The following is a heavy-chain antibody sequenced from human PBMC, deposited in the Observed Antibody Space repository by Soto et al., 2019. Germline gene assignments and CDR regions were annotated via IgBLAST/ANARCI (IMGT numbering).Heavy chain of an antibody. CDR2: IYYSGST. CDR3: ARQYGDYVRGAFDI. D-gene: IGHD4-17*01. Sequence: QVQLQESGPGLVKPSETLSLTCTVSGGSISSYYWSWIRQPPGKGLEWIGYIYYSGSTNYNPSLKSRFTISVYTSPNQVSLKLSSVTAADTAVYYCARQYGDYVRGAFDIWGHGTMVTVSS. CDR1: GGSISSYY. J-gene: IGHJ3*02. V-gene: IGHV4-59*01.